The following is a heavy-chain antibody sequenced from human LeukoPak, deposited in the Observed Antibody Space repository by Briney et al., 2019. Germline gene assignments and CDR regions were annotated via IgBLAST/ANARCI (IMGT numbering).Heavy chain of an antibody. D-gene: IGHD2-15*01. Sequence: ASVQVSCMACGYTFTRYDINWLRQATAQGLAGMGWINPNSCNTGYPQKLQDRVTMTRNTSISTAYMELRSLRSGDTAVYYCARLCLGVNGSSQKGAFDIWGQGTMVTVSS. CDR3: ARLCLGVNGSSQKGAFDI. CDR1: GYTFTRYD. V-gene: IGHV1-8*01. CDR2: INPNSCNT. J-gene: IGHJ3*02.